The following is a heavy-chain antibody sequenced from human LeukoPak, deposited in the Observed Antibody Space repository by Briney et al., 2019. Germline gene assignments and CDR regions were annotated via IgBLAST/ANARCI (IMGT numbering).Heavy chain of an antibody. Sequence: PSETLSLTCTVSGGSISSSSYYWGWIRQPPGEGLEWIGNIYHGGNTFYNPSLKSRVTISVDTSKNQFSLKLSSVTAADTAVYYCARSKGLNYGSSGYFDYWGQGTLVTVSS. V-gene: IGHV4-39*07. D-gene: IGHD3-22*01. J-gene: IGHJ4*02. CDR3: ARSKGLNYGSSGYFDY. CDR2: IYHGGNT. CDR1: GGSISSSSYY.